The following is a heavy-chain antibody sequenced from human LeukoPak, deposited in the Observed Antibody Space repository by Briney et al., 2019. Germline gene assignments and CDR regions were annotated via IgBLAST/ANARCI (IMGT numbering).Heavy chain of an antibody. V-gene: IGHV1-2*02. CDR2: INPNSGGT. CDR1: GYTFTGHY. CDR3: AFGIGDHEYYYYYGMDV. D-gene: IGHD4-17*01. J-gene: IGHJ6*02. Sequence: GASVKVSCKASGYTFTGHYMHWVRQAPGQGLEWMGWINPNSGGTNYAQKFQGRVTMTRDTSISTAYMELSRLRSDDTAVYYCAFGIGDHEYYYYYGMDVWGQGTTVTVSS.